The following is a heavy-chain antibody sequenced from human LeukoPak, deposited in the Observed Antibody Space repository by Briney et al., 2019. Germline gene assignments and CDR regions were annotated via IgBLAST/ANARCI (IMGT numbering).Heavy chain of an antibody. Sequence: GRSLRLSCAASGFTFSSYFMHWVRQAPGKGLEWVAVILYDGSNKYYADSVKGRFTISRDNSKNTLYLQMNRVRAEDTAVYYCARGGSYGPCDYWGQGTLVTVSS. CDR2: ILYDGSNK. CDR3: ARGGSYGPCDY. D-gene: IGHD5-18*01. V-gene: IGHV3-30-3*01. CDR1: GFTFSSYF. J-gene: IGHJ4*02.